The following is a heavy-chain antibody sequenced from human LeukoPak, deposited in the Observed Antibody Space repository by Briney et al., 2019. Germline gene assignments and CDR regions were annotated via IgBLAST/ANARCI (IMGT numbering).Heavy chain of an antibody. V-gene: IGHV3-23*01. CDR3: AKDLGSSGWYIDY. Sequence: GGSLRLSCAASGFTFSSYAMSWVRQAPGKGLGWVSAISNSGGSTYYADSVKGRFTISRDNSKNTLDLQMNSLRDEDTAVYYCAKDLGSSGWYIDYWGQGTLVTVSS. D-gene: IGHD6-19*01. CDR2: ISNSGGST. CDR1: GFTFSSYA. J-gene: IGHJ4*02.